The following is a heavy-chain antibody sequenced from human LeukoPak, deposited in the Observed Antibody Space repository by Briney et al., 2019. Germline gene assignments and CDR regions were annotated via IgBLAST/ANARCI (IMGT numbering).Heavy chain of an antibody. D-gene: IGHD6-19*01. CDR1: GFTFSAYW. Sequence: GGSLRLSCAGTGFTFSAYWMHWVRQAPGKGPVWLARINSDGYSISYADSVKGRFTISRDNAKKTLYLQMNTLRAEDTAMYYCARAIAEAGTDSGGQGTLVTVSS. J-gene: IGHJ4*02. CDR2: INSDGYSI. V-gene: IGHV3-74*01. CDR3: ARAIAEAGTDS.